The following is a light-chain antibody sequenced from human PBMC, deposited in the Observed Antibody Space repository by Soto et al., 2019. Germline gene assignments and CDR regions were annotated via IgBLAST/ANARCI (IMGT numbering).Light chain of an antibody. J-gene: IGLJ1*01. V-gene: IGLV2-11*01. CDR2: DVS. CDR3: CSYVGRNTYV. CDR1: SSDVGGYNY. Sequence: QSALTQPRSASGSPGQSITISCTGTSSDVGGYNYVSWYQQHPAKAPKLIIFDVSKRPSGVPIRFSGSKSGNTASLTISGLRAEDEADYYCCSYVGRNTYVFGTGTKLTVL.